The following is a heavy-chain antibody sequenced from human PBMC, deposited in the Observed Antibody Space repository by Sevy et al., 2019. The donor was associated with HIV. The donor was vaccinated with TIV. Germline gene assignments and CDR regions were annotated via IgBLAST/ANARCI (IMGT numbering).Heavy chain of an antibody. CDR2: VWYDGTNK. Sequence: GGSLRLSCAASGFTFSSYGMHWVRQAPGKGLEWVALVWYDGTNKYYADSVKGRFTNSRDNSKNTLYLQMNSLRAEDTAVYYCASGAYYYASRSQNFDYWGPGTLVTVSS. CDR3: ASGAYYYASRSQNFDY. D-gene: IGHD3-10*01. CDR1: GFTFSSYG. J-gene: IGHJ4*02. V-gene: IGHV3-33*01.